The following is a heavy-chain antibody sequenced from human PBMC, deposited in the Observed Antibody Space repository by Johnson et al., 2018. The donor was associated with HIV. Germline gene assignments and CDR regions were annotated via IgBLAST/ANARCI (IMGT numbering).Heavy chain of an antibody. CDR2: ISYDGSDK. V-gene: IGHV3-30*04. J-gene: IGHJ3*02. D-gene: IGHD5-18*01. CDR3: AKDRTDMVLFDI. CDR1: GFTFSAYA. Sequence: QVQLVESGGGVVQPGRSLRLSCAASGFTFSAYAIHWVRQAPGKGLEWVAVISYDGSDKYYADSVKGRFTISRDNSKNTLYLQMNSLRAEDTGVYYCAKDRTDMVLFDIWGQGTMVTVSS.